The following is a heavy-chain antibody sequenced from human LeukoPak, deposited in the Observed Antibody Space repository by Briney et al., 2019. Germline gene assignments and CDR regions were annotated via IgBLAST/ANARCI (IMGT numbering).Heavy chain of an antibody. V-gene: IGHV3-74*01. CDR1: GFTFNSYW. CDR2: INTDGSST. CDR3: AKDSFDY. J-gene: IGHJ4*02. Sequence: GGSLRLSCAASGFTFNSYWMHWVRQAPGKGLLWVSRINTDGSSTHYADSVKGRLTISRDNAKNMLYLQMNGLRAEDTAVYYCAKDSFDYWGQGTLVTVSS.